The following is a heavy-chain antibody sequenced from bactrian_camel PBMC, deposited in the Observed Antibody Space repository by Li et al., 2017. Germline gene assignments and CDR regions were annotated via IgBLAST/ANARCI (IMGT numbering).Heavy chain of an antibody. D-gene: IGHD1*01. Sequence: DVQLVESGGGLVQPGGSLRLSCAASGFTFSLYAMSWVRQAPGKGLEWVSTVDNGGSSTYYADSDQGRFTISRDNAKNTVYLLMNSLKPEDTAVYYCVKPNPDARGGFDHWGQGTQVTVS. CDR3: VKPNPDARGGFDH. CDR1: GFTFSLYA. J-gene: IGHJ4*01. V-gene: IGHV3S40*01. CDR2: VDNGGSST.